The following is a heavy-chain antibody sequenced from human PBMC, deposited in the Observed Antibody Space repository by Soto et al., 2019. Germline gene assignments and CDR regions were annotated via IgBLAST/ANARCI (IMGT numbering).Heavy chain of an antibody. V-gene: IGHV4-39*01. CDR3: ARLHSSVPRGYFDH. CDR2: IYYSGTT. Sequence: AETLSLTCTVSGDSIGSGTYYWGWVRQPPEKGLEWVGSIYYSGTTYYKPALKSRVTISADTPKNQFSLKLTSVTAADTAIYYCARLHSSVPRGYFDHWGKGILVTVSS. D-gene: IGHD4-4*01. CDR1: GDSIGSGTYY. J-gene: IGHJ4*02.